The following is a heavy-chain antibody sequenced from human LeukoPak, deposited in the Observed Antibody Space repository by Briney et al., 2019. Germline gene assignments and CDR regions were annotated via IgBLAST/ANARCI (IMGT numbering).Heavy chain of an antibody. J-gene: IGHJ4*02. CDR1: GGTFSSYA. D-gene: IGHD3-22*01. Sequence: ASVKVSCKASGGTFSSYAISWVRQAPGQGLEWMGRIIPIFGTASYAQKFQGRVTITTDESTSTAYMELSSLRSEDTAVYYCARNLHYYDSSGYLDYWGQGTLVTVSS. CDR2: IIPIFGTA. V-gene: IGHV1-69*05. CDR3: ARNLHYYDSSGYLDY.